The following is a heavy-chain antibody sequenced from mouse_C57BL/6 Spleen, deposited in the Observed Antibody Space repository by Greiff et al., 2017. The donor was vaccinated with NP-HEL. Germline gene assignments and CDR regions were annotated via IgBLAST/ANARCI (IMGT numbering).Heavy chain of an antibody. CDR2: ISSGGSYT. CDR3: ALTSTSTHYFDY. V-gene: IGHV5-6*01. CDR1: GFTFSSYG. J-gene: IGHJ2*01. D-gene: IGHD2-1*01. Sequence: EVHLVESGGDLVKPGGSLKLSCAASGFTFSSYGMSWVRQTPDKRLEWVATISSGGSYTYYPDSVKGRFTISRDNAKNTLYLQMSSLKSEDTAMYYCALTSTSTHYFDYWGQGTTLTVSS.